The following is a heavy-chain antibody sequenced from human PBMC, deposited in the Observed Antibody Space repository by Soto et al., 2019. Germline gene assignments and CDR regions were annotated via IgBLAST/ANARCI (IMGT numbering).Heavy chain of an antibody. Sequence: QVQLVESGGGVVQPGTSLRLSCEASGFTFSSYGIHWVRQAPGKGLEWVAVIWHDGSYKYYADYVKGRFTISRDNSKNTLYLEMNSLRAEDTAIYYCARDVKAVAGLDLWGQRTLVSVS. CDR1: GFTFSSYG. CDR2: IWHDGSYK. J-gene: IGHJ5*02. CDR3: ARDVKAVAGLDL. V-gene: IGHV3-33*01. D-gene: IGHD6-19*01.